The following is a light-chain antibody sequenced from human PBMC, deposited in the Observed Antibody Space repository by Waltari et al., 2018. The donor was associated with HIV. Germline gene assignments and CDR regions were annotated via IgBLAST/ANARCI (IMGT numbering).Light chain of an antibody. J-gene: IGLJ1*01. CDR2: DVS. CDR3: CSYAGSYTYV. V-gene: IGLV2-11*01. Sequence: QSALTQPRSVSGSPGQSVTISCTGTSSDVGGYNYVSWYQQHPGKAPKLMIYDVSKRPSWVPDRFSGSNSGNTASLTISGLQAEDEADYYCCSYAGSYTYVFGTGTKVTVL. CDR1: SSDVGGYNY.